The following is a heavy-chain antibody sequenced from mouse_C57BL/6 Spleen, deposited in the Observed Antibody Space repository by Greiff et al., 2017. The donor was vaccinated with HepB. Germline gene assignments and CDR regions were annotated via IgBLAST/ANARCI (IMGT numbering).Heavy chain of an antibody. D-gene: IGHD1-1*01. CDR2: IWSDGST. CDR3: ARHYYGSSWYFDV. J-gene: IGHJ1*03. CDR1: GFSLTSYG. V-gene: IGHV2-6-1*01. Sequence: VTLVESGPGLVAPSQSLSITCTVSGFSLTSYGVHWVRQPPGKGLEWLVVIWSDGSTTYNSAPKSRLSISKDNSKSQVFLKMNSLQTDDTAMYYCARHYYGSSWYFDVWGTGTTVTVSS.